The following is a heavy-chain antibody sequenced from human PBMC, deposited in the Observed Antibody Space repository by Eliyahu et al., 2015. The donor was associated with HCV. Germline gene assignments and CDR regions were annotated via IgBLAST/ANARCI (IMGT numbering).Heavy chain of an antibody. Sequence: SSYAMHWVRQAPGKGLEWVAVISYDGSNKYYADSVKGRFTISRDNSKNTLYLQMNSLRAEDTAVYYCARDLQYHFDSSRGYGMDVWGQGTTVTVSS. CDR1: SSYA. J-gene: IGHJ6*01. D-gene: IGHD3-22*01. V-gene: IGHV3-30-3*01. CDR2: ISYDGSNK. CDR3: ARDLQYHFDSSRGYGMDV.